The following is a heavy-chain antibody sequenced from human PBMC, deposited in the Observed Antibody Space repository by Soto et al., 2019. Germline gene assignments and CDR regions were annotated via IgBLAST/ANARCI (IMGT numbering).Heavy chain of an antibody. D-gene: IGHD2-15*01. Sequence: SVKVSCKASGGTFSSYAISWVRQAPGQGLEWMGGIIPIFGTANYAQKFQGRVTITADESTSTAYMELSSLRAEDTAVYYCARDDCSGGSCYSQRSKYYYYYGMDVWGQGTTVTVSS. CDR3: ARDDCSGGSCYSQRSKYYYYYGMDV. V-gene: IGHV1-69*13. CDR1: GGTFSSYA. CDR2: IIPIFGTA. J-gene: IGHJ6*02.